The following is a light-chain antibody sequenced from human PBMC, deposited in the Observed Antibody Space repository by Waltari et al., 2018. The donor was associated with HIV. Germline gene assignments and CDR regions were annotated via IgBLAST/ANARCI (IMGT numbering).Light chain of an antibody. V-gene: IGLV1-40*01. J-gene: IGLJ3*02. CDR3: QSYDSSLSGWV. CDR1: SSHIGAGYD. Sequence: QSVLTPPPSVSGAPGHRVTIPCTGSSSHIGAGYDVTLYLQLPGTAPKLLIYANSNRPSGVPERFSGSKSGTSASLAITGLQAEDEADYYCQSYDSSLSGWVFGGGTKLTVL. CDR2: ANS.